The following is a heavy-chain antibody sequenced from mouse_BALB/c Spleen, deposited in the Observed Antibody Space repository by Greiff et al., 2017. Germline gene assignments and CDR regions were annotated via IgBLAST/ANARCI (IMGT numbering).Heavy chain of an antibody. Sequence: QVQLQQSGAELMKPGASVKISCKATGYTFSSYWIEWVKQRPGHGLEWIGEILPGSGSTNYNEKFKGKATFTADTSSNTAYMQLSSLTSEDSAVYYCARVYYGNYWYFDVWGAGTTVTVSS. CDR3: ARVYYGNYWYFDV. CDR1: GYTFSSYW. J-gene: IGHJ1*01. D-gene: IGHD2-1*01. V-gene: IGHV1-9*01. CDR2: ILPGSGST.